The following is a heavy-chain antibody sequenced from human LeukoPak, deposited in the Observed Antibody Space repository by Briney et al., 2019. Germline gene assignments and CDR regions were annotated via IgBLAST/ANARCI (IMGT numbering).Heavy chain of an antibody. CDR2: IYYSGST. Sequence: SETLSLTCTVSGGSISSYYWSWIRQPPGQGLEWIGYIYYSGSTNYNPSLKSRVTRSVDTSKNQFSLKLGSVTAADTAVYYCARLSVGTGYYGTFDFWGQGTLVTVSA. CDR1: GGSISSYY. V-gene: IGHV4-59*08. D-gene: IGHD3/OR15-3a*01. J-gene: IGHJ4*02. CDR3: ARLSVGTGYYGTFDF.